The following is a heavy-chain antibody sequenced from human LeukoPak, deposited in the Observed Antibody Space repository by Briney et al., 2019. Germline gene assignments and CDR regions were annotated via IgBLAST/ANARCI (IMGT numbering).Heavy chain of an antibody. CDR3: AREGMEGDAFDI. V-gene: IGHV3-30*03. CDR1: GFNFDNFG. J-gene: IGHJ3*02. D-gene: IGHD6-13*01. Sequence: GGSLRLSCVASGFNFDNFGMHWVRQAPGKGLEWVAVISYEGSKKDYADSVKGRFTISRDNSKNTLYLQMNSLRAEDTAVYYCAREGMEGDAFDIWGQGTMVTVSS. CDR2: ISYEGSKK.